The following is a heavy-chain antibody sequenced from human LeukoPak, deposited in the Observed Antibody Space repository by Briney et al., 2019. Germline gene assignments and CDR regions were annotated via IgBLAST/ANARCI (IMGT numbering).Heavy chain of an antibody. Sequence: GSLRLSCAASGFTFSSYAMSWVRQPPGKGLEWIGTIYYSGYTYYNPSLKRRVTISVDTSKNQFSLNVSSVTAADTAVYFCARHDLDAIAAAQFDYWGQGTLVTVSS. D-gene: IGHD6-13*01. CDR2: IYYSGYT. CDR3: ARHDLDAIAAAQFDY. J-gene: IGHJ4*02. CDR1: GFTFSSYA. V-gene: IGHV4-39*01.